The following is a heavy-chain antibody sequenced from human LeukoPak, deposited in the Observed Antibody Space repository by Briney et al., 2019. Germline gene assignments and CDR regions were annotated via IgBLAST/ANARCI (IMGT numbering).Heavy chain of an antibody. CDR2: ISSSSSYI. CDR1: GFTFSSYA. J-gene: IGHJ4*02. CDR3: ARSMSLRNFDY. D-gene: IGHD5-12*01. Sequence: PGGSLRLSCAASGFTFSSYAMSWVRQAPGKGLEWVSSISSSSSYIYYADSVKGRFTISRDNAKNSLYLQMNSLRAEDTAVYYCARSMSLRNFDYWGQGTLVTVSS. V-gene: IGHV3-21*01.